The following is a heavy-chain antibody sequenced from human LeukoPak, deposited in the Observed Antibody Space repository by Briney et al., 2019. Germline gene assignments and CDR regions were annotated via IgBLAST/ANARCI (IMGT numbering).Heavy chain of an antibody. CDR1: GGSIRSRSNY. V-gene: IGHV4-39*01. CDR3: ARHRDDSSGYFPAPLVY. D-gene: IGHD3-22*01. Sequence: PSETLSLTCTVSGGSIRSRSNYWGWTRQPPGKGLEWIGSIYYTGYTFYNPSLKSRVTISVDTSKNQFSLKLSSVTAADTAVYYCARHRDDSSGYFPAPLVYWGQGTLVTVSS. J-gene: IGHJ4*02. CDR2: IYYTGYT.